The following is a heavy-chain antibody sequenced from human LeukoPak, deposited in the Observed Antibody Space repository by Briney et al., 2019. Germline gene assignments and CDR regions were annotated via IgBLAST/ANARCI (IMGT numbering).Heavy chain of an antibody. CDR3: ARGLRDGYKNDAFDI. J-gene: IGHJ3*02. D-gene: IGHD5-24*01. CDR2: IYYSGST. CDR1: GGSISSYY. V-gene: IGHV4-59*01. Sequence: PSETLSLTCTVSGGSISSYYWSWIRQPPGKGLEWIGYIYYSGSTNYNPSLKSRVTILVDTSKNQFSLKLSSVTAADTAVYYCARGLRDGYKNDAFDIWGQGTMVTVSS.